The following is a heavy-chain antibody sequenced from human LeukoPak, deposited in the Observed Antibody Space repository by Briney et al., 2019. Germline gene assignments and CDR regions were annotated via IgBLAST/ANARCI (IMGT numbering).Heavy chain of an antibody. J-gene: IGHJ5*02. D-gene: IGHD6-13*01. CDR3: ARQRKAAADNWFDP. Sequence: SETLSLTCTVSGGSISSSSYYWGWIRQPPGKGLEWIGSIYYSGSTYYNPSLKSRVTISVDTSKNQFSLKLSSVTAAGTAVYYCARQRKAAADNWFDPWGQGTLVTVSS. CDR1: GGSISSSSYY. CDR2: IYYSGST. V-gene: IGHV4-39*01.